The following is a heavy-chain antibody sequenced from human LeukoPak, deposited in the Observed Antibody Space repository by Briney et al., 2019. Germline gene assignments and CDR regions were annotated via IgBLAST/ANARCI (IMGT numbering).Heavy chain of an antibody. Sequence: PSETLSLTCAVYGGSFSGYYWSWIRQPPGKGLEWIGEIYHSGSTNYNPSLKSRVTISVDKSKNQFSLKLSSVTAADTAVYYCARGEGELLSGGIDYWGQGTLVTVSS. CDR3: ARGEGELLSGGIDY. CDR2: IYHSGST. V-gene: IGHV4-34*01. D-gene: IGHD1-26*01. CDR1: GGSFSGYY. J-gene: IGHJ4*02.